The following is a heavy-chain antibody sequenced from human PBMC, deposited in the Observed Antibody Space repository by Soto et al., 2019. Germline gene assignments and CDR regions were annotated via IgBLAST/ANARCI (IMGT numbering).Heavy chain of an antibody. D-gene: IGHD3-10*01. Sequence: PSETLSLTCTVSGGSISSYYWSWIRQPPGKGLEWIGYIYYSGSTNYNPSLKSRVTISVDTSKNQFSLKLSSVTAADTAVYYCERSYGSYYFDYWGQGTLVTVSS. CDR2: IYYSGST. CDR3: ERSYGSYYFDY. V-gene: IGHV4-59*01. J-gene: IGHJ4*02. CDR1: GGSISSYY.